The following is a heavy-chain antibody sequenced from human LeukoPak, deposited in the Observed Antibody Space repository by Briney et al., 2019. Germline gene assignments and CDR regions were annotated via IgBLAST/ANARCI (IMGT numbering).Heavy chain of an antibody. CDR2: INPNSGGT. Sequence: ASVKVSCKASGYTFTGYYMHWVRQAPGQGLEWMGRINPNSGGTNYAQKFQGRVTMTRDTSIGTAYMELSRLRSDDTAVYYCARDSSGWYEVDYFDYWGQGTLVTVSS. D-gene: IGHD6-19*01. J-gene: IGHJ4*02. V-gene: IGHV1-2*06. CDR1: GYTFTGYY. CDR3: ARDSSGWYEVDYFDY.